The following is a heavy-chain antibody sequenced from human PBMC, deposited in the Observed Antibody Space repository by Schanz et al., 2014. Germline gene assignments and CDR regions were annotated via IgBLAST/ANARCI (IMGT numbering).Heavy chain of an antibody. Sequence: EVQLVESGGNLVQPGGSLRLSCVASGFTFCSHSMNWVRQAPGQGLEWLSYISGSGNTIYYADSVKGRFTISRDNAKNSLSLQMDRLRDEDTAVYYCARRYSGRYCFDYWGQGTLVAVSS. J-gene: IGHJ4*02. CDR3: ARRYSGRYCFDY. V-gene: IGHV3-48*02. CDR2: ISGSGNTI. D-gene: IGHD1-26*01. CDR1: GFTFCSHS.